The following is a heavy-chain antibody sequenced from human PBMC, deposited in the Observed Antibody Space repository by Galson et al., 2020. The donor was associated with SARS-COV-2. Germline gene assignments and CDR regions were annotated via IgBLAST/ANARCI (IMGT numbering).Heavy chain of an antibody. CDR3: AKSISSNRYYFDY. D-gene: IGHD3-9*01. CDR2: ISGSGGST. J-gene: IGHJ4*02. Sequence: GESLKISCAASGFTFSSYAMSWVRQAPGKGLEWVSAISGSGGSTYYADSVKGRFTISRDNSKNTLYLQMNSLRAEDTAVYYCAKSISSNRYYFDYWGQGTLVTVSS. CDR1: GFTFSSYA. V-gene: IGHV3-23*01.